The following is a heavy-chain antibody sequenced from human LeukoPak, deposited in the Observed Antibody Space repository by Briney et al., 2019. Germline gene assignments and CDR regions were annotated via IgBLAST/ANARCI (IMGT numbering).Heavy chain of an antibody. V-gene: IGHV1-69*13. J-gene: IGHJ5*02. CDR2: IIPIFGTA. CDR3: ARALIQGSGGWFDP. CDR1: GYTFTSYG. Sequence: GASVKVSCKASGYTFTSYGISWVRQAPGQGLEWMGGIIPIFGTANYAQKFQGRVTITADESTSTAYMELSSLRSEDTAVYYCARALIQGSGGWFDPWGQGTLVTVSS. D-gene: IGHD2-15*01.